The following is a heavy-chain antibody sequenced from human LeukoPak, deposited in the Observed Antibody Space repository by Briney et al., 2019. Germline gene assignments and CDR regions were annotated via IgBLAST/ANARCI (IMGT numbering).Heavy chain of an antibody. CDR1: GFTFSSYA. CDR2: ITGSGGST. Sequence: GGSLRLSCAASGFTFSSYAMSWVRQAPGKGLEWVSLITGSGGSTYYADPVKGRFTISRDNSKNTLYLEMNSLRAEDTAVYYCARVTMVRGVHGYYFDYWGQGTLVTVSS. V-gene: IGHV3-23*01. D-gene: IGHD3-10*01. CDR3: ARVTMVRGVHGYYFDY. J-gene: IGHJ4*02.